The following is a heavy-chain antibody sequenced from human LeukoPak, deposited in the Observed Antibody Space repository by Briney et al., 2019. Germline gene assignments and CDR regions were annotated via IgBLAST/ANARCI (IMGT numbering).Heavy chain of an antibody. CDR3: ARDGIAVADGNCLDY. Sequence: SETLSLTCTVSGGSISSYYWGWIRQPPGKGLEWIGSIYYSGSTYYNPSLKSRVTISVDTSKNQFSLKLTSVTAADTAVDYCARDGIAVADGNCLDYWGQGTLVTVSS. CDR2: IYYSGST. J-gene: IGHJ4*02. D-gene: IGHD6-19*01. V-gene: IGHV4-39*02. CDR1: GGSISSYY.